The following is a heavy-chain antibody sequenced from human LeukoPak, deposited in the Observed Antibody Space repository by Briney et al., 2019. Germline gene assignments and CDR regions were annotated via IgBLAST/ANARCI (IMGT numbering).Heavy chain of an antibody. CDR2: ISAYNGNT. D-gene: IGHD3-3*01. J-gene: IGHJ5*02. Sequence: ASVKVSCKASGYTFTSYGISWVRQAPGQGLEWMGWISAYNGNTNYAQKLQGRVTMTTDTSTSTAYMELRSLRSDDTAVYYCARDLGRFLERFYPLFDPWGQGTLVTVSS. CDR3: ARDLGRFLERFYPLFDP. V-gene: IGHV1-18*01. CDR1: GYTFTSYG.